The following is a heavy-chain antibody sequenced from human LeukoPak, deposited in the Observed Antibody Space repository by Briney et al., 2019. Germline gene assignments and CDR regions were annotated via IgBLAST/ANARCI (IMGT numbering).Heavy chain of an antibody. CDR2: IKQDGSEK. D-gene: IGHD6-13*01. CDR3: ARVAAAAFDY. V-gene: IGHV3-7*03. CDR1: GFTLSDYW. J-gene: IGHJ4*02. Sequence: GGSLRLSRAASGFTLSDYWMSWVRQAPGKGLEWVANIKQDGSEKYYVDPVKGRFIISRDNAKNSLFLQMNTLRAEDTAVYYCARVAAAAFDYWGQGTLVTVSS.